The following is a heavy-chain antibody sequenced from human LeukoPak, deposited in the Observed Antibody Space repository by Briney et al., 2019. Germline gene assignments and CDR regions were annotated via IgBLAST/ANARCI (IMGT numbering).Heavy chain of an antibody. J-gene: IGHJ4*02. D-gene: IGHD2/OR15-2a*01. CDR1: GFTFSSYA. Sequence: GFLRLSCAASGFTFSSYAMHWVRQAPGKGLEWVAVISYDGSNKYYADSVKGRFTISRDNSKNTLYLQMNSLRAEDTAIYYCAKDALISYRGAWSQSDYWGQGTLVTVSS. CDR2: ISYDGSNK. V-gene: IGHV3-30-3*01. CDR3: AKDALISYRGAWSQSDY.